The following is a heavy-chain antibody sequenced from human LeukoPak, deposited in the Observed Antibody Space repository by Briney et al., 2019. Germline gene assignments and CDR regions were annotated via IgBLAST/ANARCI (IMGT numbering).Heavy chain of an antibody. J-gene: IGHJ6*03. Sequence: SETLSLTCTVSDGSISSIIDYWGWIRQSPGKGLEWIGRIYYSGSTYYNPSLKSRVTISVDTSKNQFSLKLSSVTAADTAVYYCARNRERNGEGYFYSYMDVWGKGATVTVSS. CDR2: IYYSGST. CDR3: ARNRERNGEGYFYSYMDV. CDR1: DGSISSIIDY. D-gene: IGHD2-8*01. V-gene: IGHV4-39*01.